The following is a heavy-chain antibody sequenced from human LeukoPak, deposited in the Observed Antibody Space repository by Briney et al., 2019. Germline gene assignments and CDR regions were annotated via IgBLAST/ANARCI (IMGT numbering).Heavy chain of an antibody. D-gene: IGHD2-15*01. Sequence: QPGGSLRLSCAASEFTFSSYSMNWVRQAPGKGLEWVAVISYDGSNKYYADSVKGRFTISRDNSKNTLYLQMNSLRAEDTAVYYCARDLLRIVDYWGQGTLVTVSS. V-gene: IGHV3-30*03. CDR3: ARDLLRIVDY. CDR2: ISYDGSNK. CDR1: EFTFSSYS. J-gene: IGHJ4*02.